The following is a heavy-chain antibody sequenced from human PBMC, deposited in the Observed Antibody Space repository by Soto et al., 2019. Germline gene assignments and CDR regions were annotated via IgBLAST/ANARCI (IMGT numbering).Heavy chain of an antibody. CDR1: GGCISSSTYY. V-gene: IGHV4-39*01. J-gene: IGHJ4*02. D-gene: IGHD5-18*01. CDR3: ARHPTALVTGGFDY. Sequence: EAQSLIATHSGGCISSSTYYMGWYRQPPGKGLEWIGSVSYSGSNYDSPSLNSRVTISVDTAKNQFSVKLSSVTAADTSVYYCARHPTALVTGGFDYLGQGALVTGSS. CDR2: VSYSGSN.